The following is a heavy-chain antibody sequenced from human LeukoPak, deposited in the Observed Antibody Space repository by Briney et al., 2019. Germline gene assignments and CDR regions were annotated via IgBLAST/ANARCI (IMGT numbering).Heavy chain of an antibody. J-gene: IGHJ3*02. CDR2: INTDSGNP. CDR1: GYSFNSQG. CDR3: AREILRFDI. Sequence: GASVKVSCKASGYSFNSQGMNWVRQPPGQGLEWMGWINTDSGNPTYAQGFTGRFVFSLDSSVSTAYLQISNLMPEDTAKYYCAREILRFDIWGQGTMVTVSS. V-gene: IGHV7-4-1*02.